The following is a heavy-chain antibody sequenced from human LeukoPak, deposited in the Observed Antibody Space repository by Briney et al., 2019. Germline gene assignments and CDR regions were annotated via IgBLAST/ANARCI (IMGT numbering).Heavy chain of an antibody. CDR1: GFTVSTNH. V-gene: IGHV3-53*01. CDR3: ARGSRVTTRLDAFDI. CDR2: IYSGGSI. Sequence: GGSLRLSCAASGFTVSTNHMSWVRQTPGMGLEWVSTIYSGGSIYDADSVKGRFTISRDNSKNTLYLQMNSLRVEDTAVYYCARGSRVTTRLDAFDIWGQGTMVTVSS. D-gene: IGHD4-17*01. J-gene: IGHJ3*02.